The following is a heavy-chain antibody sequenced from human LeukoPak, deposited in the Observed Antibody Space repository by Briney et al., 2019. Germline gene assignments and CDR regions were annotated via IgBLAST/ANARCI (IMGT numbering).Heavy chain of an antibody. CDR2: IYYSGST. Sequence: PSETLSLTCTVSGGSISSYYWSWIRQPPGKGLEWIGYIYYSGSTYYNPSLKSRVTISVDTSKNQFSLKLSSVTAADTAVYYCAREVAAAGTYDYWGQGTLVTVSS. V-gene: IGHV4-59*12. D-gene: IGHD6-13*01. CDR3: AREVAAAGTYDY. J-gene: IGHJ4*02. CDR1: GGSISSYY.